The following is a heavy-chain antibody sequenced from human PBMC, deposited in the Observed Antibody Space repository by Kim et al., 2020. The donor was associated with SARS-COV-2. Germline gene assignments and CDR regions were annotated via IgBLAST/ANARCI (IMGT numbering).Heavy chain of an antibody. CDR3: ARILSSYDILTGIYYYYSGMDV. Sequence: SGPTLVNPTQTLTLTCTFSGLSLSTSGMCVSWIRQPPGKALEWLARIDWDDDKYYSTSLKTRLAISKDTSKNQVVLTMTNMDPVDTATYYCARILSSYDILTGIYYYYSGMDVWGQGTTVTVSS. CDR2: IDWDDDK. J-gene: IGHJ6*02. V-gene: IGHV2-70*11. D-gene: IGHD3-9*01. CDR1: GLSLSTSGMC.